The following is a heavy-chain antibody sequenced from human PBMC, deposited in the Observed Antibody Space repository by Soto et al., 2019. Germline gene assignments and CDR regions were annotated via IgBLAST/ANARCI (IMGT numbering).Heavy chain of an antibody. CDR3: AKDRRMVPTGSFDY. J-gene: IGHJ4*02. V-gene: IGHV3-23*01. CDR1: GFTFSTYD. CDR2: IAASGRNT. Sequence: GGSLRLSCAASGFTFSTYDMSWVRQAPWKGLEWVSTIAASGRNTDYADSVKGRFTISRDNSKNTVYLEMNTLTAEDTAVYYCAKDRRMVPTGSFDYWGQGTLVTVSS. D-gene: IGHD5-12*01.